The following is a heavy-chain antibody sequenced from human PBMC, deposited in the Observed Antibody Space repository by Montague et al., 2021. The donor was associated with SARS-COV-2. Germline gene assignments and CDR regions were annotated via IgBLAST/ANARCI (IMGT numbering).Heavy chain of an antibody. CDR2: IYSGGST. Sequence: SLRLSCAASGFTVSSNYMSWDRQAPGKGLEWVSVIYSGGSTYYADSVKGRFTISRHNSKNTLYLQMNSLRAEDTAVYYCAREIAAADYGWNWFDPWGQGTLVTVSS. CDR1: GFTVSSNY. V-gene: IGHV3-53*04. J-gene: IGHJ5*02. CDR3: AREIAAADYGWNWFDP. D-gene: IGHD6-13*01.